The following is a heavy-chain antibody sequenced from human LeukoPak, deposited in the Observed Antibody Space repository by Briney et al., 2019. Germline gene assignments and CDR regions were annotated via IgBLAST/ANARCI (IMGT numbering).Heavy chain of an antibody. Sequence: SVKVSCKASGYTFTGYYMHWVRQAPGQGLEWMGGIIPIFGTANYAQKFQGRVTITADESTSTAYMELSSLRSEDTAVYYCARVYCSSTSCHFDYWGQGTLVTVSS. D-gene: IGHD2-2*01. J-gene: IGHJ4*02. CDR3: ARVYCSSTSCHFDY. CDR2: IIPIFGTA. V-gene: IGHV1-69*13. CDR1: GYTFTGYY.